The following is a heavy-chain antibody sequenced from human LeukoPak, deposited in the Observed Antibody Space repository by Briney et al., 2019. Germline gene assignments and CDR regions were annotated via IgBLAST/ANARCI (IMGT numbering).Heavy chain of an antibody. V-gene: IGHV4-34*01. D-gene: IGHD4-17*01. J-gene: IGHJ5*02. Sequence: PSETLSLTCAVYGGSFSGYYWSWIRQPPGKGLEWIGEINRNGNTNYNPSLKSRVTISVDMSKNPFSLKLSSVTAADTAVYYCARDVRIDYGDYSGVGYNWFDPWGQGTLVTVSS. CDR1: GGSFSGYY. CDR2: INRNGNT. CDR3: ARDVRIDYGDYSGVGYNWFDP.